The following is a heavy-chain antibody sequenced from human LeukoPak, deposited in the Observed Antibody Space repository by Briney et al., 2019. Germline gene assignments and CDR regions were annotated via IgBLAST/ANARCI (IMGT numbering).Heavy chain of an antibody. J-gene: IGHJ4*02. D-gene: IGHD5-18*01. CDR3: ARNGYSYGFDY. V-gene: IGHV4-34*01. CDR2: INHRGRT. CDR1: GGSFSGYY. Sequence: SETLSLTCAVYGGSFSGYYWSWVRQPPGKGLEWIGEINHRGRTTYNPSPKSRVTISVDTSKNQFSLKLSSVTPADTAVYYCARNGYSYGFDYWGQGTLVTVSS.